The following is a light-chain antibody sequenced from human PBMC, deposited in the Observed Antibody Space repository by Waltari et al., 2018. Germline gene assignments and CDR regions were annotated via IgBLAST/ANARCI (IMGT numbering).Light chain of an antibody. CDR2: VNSEGSH. CDR1: SGHITNV. Sequence: QLVLTQSPSASASLGASVKLTCTLSSGHITNVIAWPPQQPGKGPRFLMKVNSEGSHRKGDDIPDRFSGSGSGPERYLTISSLQSEDEADYYCETGGHGTWVFGGGTKLTVL. CDR3: ETGGHGTWV. V-gene: IGLV4-69*01. J-gene: IGLJ3*02.